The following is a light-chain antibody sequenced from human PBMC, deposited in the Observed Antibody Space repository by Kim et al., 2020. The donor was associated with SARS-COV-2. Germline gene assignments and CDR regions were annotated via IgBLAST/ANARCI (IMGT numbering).Light chain of an antibody. CDR1: KLGEKY. CDR3: QAWDTSAVV. J-gene: IGLJ2*01. Sequence: SGSPGQTASITCSGDKLGEKYASWYRQKPGQSPVLVIYQDNKRPSEIPERFSGSNSGNTATLTISETQPMDEADYYCQAWDTSAVVFAGGTKLTVL. CDR2: QDN. V-gene: IGLV3-1*01.